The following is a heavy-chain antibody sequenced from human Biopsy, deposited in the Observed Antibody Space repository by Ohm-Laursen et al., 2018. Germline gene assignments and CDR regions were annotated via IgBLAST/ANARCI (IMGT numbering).Heavy chain of an antibody. CDR1: GFTFDDYA. CDR2: ISWYSGSR. V-gene: IGHV3-9*01. Sequence: SLRLSCAASGFTFDDYAMHRVRQAPGKGLEWVSGISWYSGSRGYADSVKGRFTISRDNAKKLLYLQMNSLRAEDTALYYCAKDVRVKVQLDGMDVWGQGIAVTVS. J-gene: IGHJ6*02. D-gene: IGHD1-1*01. CDR3: AKDVRVKVQLDGMDV.